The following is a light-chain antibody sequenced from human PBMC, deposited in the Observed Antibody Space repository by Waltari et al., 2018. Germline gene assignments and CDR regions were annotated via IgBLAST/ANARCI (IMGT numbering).Light chain of an antibody. V-gene: IGKV4-1*01. CDR1: QSVLYSSNNKNY. CDR2: WAS. Sequence: DIVMTQSPDSLAVSLGERATVNCKSSQSVLYSSNNKNYLAWYHQKAGQPPKRLIAWASTRESGVPDRFSGSGSGTNFTLTISRLEPEDFAVYYCQQYGSSPTFGGGTKVEIK. CDR3: QQYGSSPT. J-gene: IGKJ4*01.